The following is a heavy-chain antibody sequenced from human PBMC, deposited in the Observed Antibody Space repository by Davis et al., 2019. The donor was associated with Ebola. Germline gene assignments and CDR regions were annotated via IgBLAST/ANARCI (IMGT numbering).Heavy chain of an antibody. CDR2: INPNSGGT. CDR1: GYTFTRYY. V-gene: IGHV1-2*02. J-gene: IGHJ5*01. CDR3: AREAGATTRIYDS. Sequence: ASVTVSRQASGYTFTRYYMHALRPAPGQGLAWMGWINPNSGGTNYAQKFQGRVTMTRDTSISTAYMELRSLRSDDTAVYYCAREAGATTRIYDSWGQGTLVTVSS. D-gene: IGHD1-26*01.